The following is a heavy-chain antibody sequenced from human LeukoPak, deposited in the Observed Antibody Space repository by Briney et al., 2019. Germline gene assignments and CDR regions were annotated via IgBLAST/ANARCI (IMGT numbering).Heavy chain of an antibody. V-gene: IGHV5-51*01. CDR2: IYPGDSDA. CDR1: GYSFTNYW. CDR3: ARRVYSNYWHFDL. D-gene: IGHD4-11*01. J-gene: IGHJ2*01. Sequence: PGESLKISCKGSGYSFTNYWIGWVRQMPGKGLVWMGIIYPGDSDARYGPSFQGQVTISADKSTSTAYLQWSSLKASDTAIYYCARRVYSNYWHFDLWGRGTLVTVSS.